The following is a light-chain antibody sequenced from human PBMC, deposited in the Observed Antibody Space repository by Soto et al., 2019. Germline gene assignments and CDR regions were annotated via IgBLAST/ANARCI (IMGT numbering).Light chain of an antibody. V-gene: IGKV1-17*01. Sequence: DIQMTQSPSSLSASVGDRVTITCRASQDIRNDLGWFQQHPGKAPKRLIYASSSLQSEVPSRFSGSGSGTEFALTISSLQPEDFATYYCQQLNTFPITFGQGTRLEIK. CDR1: QDIRND. CDR3: QQLNTFPIT. J-gene: IGKJ5*01. CDR2: ASS.